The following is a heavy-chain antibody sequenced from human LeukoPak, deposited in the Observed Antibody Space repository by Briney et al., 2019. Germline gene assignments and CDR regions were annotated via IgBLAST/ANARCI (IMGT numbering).Heavy chain of an antibody. J-gene: IGHJ5*02. Sequence: PGRSLRLSCAASGFTFSSYAMHWVRQAPGKGLEWVAVISYDGSNKYYADSVKGRFTISRDNSKNTLYLQMNSLRAEDTAVYYCARDTYCSGGSWPASEFDPWGQGTLVTVSS. V-gene: IGHV3-30-3*01. CDR1: GFTFSSYA. D-gene: IGHD2-15*01. CDR3: ARDTYCSGGSWPASEFDP. CDR2: ISYDGSNK.